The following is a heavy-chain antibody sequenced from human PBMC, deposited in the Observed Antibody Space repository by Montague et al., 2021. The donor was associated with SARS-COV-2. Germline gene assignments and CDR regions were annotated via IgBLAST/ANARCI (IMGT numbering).Heavy chain of an antibody. J-gene: IGHJ3*01. Sequence: PALVKPTKTLTLTCTFSGFSLSTSGMCVSWIRQPPGKALEWLALIDWDDDKYYSTSLKTRLTISKYTSKNQVVLTMTNMDPVDTATYYCARIWGATRGDAFDFWGQGTIGTGSS. CDR2: IDWDDDK. CDR1: GFSLSTSGMC. V-gene: IGHV2-70*01. D-gene: IGHD1-26*01. CDR3: ARIWGATRGDAFDF.